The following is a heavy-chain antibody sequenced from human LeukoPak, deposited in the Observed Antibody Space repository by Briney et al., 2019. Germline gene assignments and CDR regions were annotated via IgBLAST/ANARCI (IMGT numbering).Heavy chain of an antibody. D-gene: IGHD6-19*01. V-gene: IGHV4-59*12. CDR3: ARDDSGIAVAGGGY. CDR2: IFFTGNT. Sequence: SETLSLTCTVSGGSISSYYWSWIRQPPGKGLEWIGYIFFTGNTNYNPSLWSRVTISIDTSKNQFSLHLSSVTAADTAVYYCARDDSGIAVAGGGYWGQGTLVTVSS. J-gene: IGHJ4*02. CDR1: GGSISSYY.